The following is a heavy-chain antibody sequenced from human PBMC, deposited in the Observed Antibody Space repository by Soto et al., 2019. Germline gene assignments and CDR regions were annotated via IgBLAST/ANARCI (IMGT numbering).Heavy chain of an antibody. CDR3: AGHGGQWLNWFDP. CDR1: GSSFSDYY. CDR2: ITSSSSYT. V-gene: IGHV3-11*06. D-gene: IGHD6-19*01. J-gene: IGHJ5*02. Sequence: GGSLRLSCAASGSSFSDYYMSWIRQSPGKGLEWLSYITSSSSYTYYADSVKGRFTISRDNAKNSLYLQMNSLRAEDTAVYYCAGHGGQWLNWFDPWGQGILVTISS.